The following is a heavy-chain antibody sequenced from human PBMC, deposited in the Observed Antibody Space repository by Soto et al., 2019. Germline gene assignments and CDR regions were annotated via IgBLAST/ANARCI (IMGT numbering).Heavy chain of an antibody. CDR3: ARIGWRGDS. J-gene: IGHJ4*02. D-gene: IGHD6-19*01. CDR1: GGSVRTGSYH. CDR2: IPNNGSP. V-gene: IGHV4-61*01. Sequence: SETLSLTCIVSGGSVRTGSYHWSWIRQPPGKGLEWIGFIPNNGSPDYNPSLKSRVVVSIDRSKNQFSLKVNSVTAADMAVYFCARIGWRGDSRGQGTLVTVSS.